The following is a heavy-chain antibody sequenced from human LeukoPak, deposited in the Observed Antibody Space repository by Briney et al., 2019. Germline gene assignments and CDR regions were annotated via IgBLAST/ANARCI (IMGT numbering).Heavy chain of an antibody. CDR1: GFTVSGNY. Sequence: GGSLRLSCAASGFTVSGNYMSWVRQAPGKGLEWVSVIYSAGSTYYTDSVKGRFTISRDNSKNTLYLQMNSLRAEDTAAYYCAKMTAYDSSGYYRGYFDYWGQGTLVTVSS. CDR2: IYSAGST. CDR3: AKMTAYDSSGYYRGYFDY. D-gene: IGHD3-22*01. V-gene: IGHV3-53*01. J-gene: IGHJ4*02.